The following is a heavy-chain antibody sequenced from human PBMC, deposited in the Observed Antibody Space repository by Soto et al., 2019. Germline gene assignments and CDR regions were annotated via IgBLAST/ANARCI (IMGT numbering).Heavy chain of an antibody. CDR3: AKDSDSSGYYRHYFDY. V-gene: IGHV3-23*01. CDR2: ITGGGGIT. CDR1: GFTFSSYA. D-gene: IGHD3-22*01. J-gene: IGHJ4*02. Sequence: PGGSLRLSCAASGFTFSSYAMSWVRQAPGKGLEWVSAITGGGGITYYADSVKGRFTISRDNSKNTLYLQMNSLRAEDTAVYYCAKDSDSSGYYRHYFDYWGQGTPVTVSS.